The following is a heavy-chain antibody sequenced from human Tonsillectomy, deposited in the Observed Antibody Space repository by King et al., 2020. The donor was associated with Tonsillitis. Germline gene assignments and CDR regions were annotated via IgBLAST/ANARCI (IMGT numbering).Heavy chain of an antibody. CDR1: GYTFTGYY. CDR3: ARAFHDFWSGYLHYFDY. J-gene: IGHJ4*02. Sequence: QLVQSGAEVKKPGASVKVSCKASGYTFTGYYIHWVRQAPGQRLEWMGWINPNSGGTKYAQKFQGWVTMTRDTSISTAYMELSRLSSDDTAVYYCARAFHDFWSGYLHYFDYWGQGTLVTVSS. CDR2: INPNSGGT. D-gene: IGHD3-3*01. V-gene: IGHV1-2*04.